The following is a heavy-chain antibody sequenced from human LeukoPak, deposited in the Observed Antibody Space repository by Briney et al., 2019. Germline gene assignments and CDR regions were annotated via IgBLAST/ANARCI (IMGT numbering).Heavy chain of an antibody. J-gene: IGHJ5*02. Sequence: GASVKVSCKASGYTFTSYDINWVRQATGQGLEWMGWMNPDSGNTGYAQKFQGRVTMTRNTSISTAYMELSSLRSEDTAVYYCARSNTFYGDYNWFDPWGQGTLVTVSS. V-gene: IGHV1-8*01. CDR1: GYTFTSYD. D-gene: IGHD4-17*01. CDR2: MNPDSGNT. CDR3: ARSNTFYGDYNWFDP.